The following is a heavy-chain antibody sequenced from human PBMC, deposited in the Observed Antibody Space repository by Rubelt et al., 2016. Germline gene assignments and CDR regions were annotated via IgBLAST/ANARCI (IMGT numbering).Heavy chain of an antibody. Sequence: QVQLQESGPGLVKPSETLSLTCTVPGGSISSYYWSWIRQPPGKGLEWIGYIYYSGSTNYNHACRCRVTIAVDTSKKQFSLKLSSVTAADTAGYYCAVVLVAGKIRWFDPWGQGTLVTVSS. V-gene: IGHV4-59*01. J-gene: IGHJ5*02. CDR2: IYYSGST. CDR3: AVVLVAGKIRWFDP. CDR1: GGSISSYY. D-gene: IGHD2-15*01.